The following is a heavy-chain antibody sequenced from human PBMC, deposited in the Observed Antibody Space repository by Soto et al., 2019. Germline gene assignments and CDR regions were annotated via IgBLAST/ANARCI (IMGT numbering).Heavy chain of an antibody. CDR3: ARHWDYDHYGADGFDP. J-gene: IGHJ5*02. CDR2: IHYGGHS. D-gene: IGHD3-22*01. V-gene: IGHV4-59*08. CDR1: GGSMNNNY. Sequence: QVQLQESGPGLVKPSETLSLTCTVSGGSMNNNYWSWIRQPPGKGLEWIGWIHYGGHSSYNPSLGRRVSISVDTSKNQFSLKVTSVTAADTAVYYCARHWDYDHYGADGFDPWGHGTLVTVSS.